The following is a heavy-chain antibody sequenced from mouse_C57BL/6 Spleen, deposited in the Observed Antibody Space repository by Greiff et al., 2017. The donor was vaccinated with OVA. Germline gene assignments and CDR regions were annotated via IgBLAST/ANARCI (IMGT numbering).Heavy chain of an antibody. J-gene: IGHJ3*01. V-gene: IGHV1-18*01. CDR1: GYTFTDYN. D-gene: IGHD1-1*01. CDR2: FNPNNGGT. Sequence: VQLQQSGPELVKPGASVKIPCKASGYTFTDYNMDWLKQSHGKSLEWIGDFNPNNGGTIYNQKFKGKATLTVDKSSSTAYMELRSLTAEDTAVYYCARRNYGSSYFAYWGQGTLVTVSA. CDR3: ARRNYGSSYFAY.